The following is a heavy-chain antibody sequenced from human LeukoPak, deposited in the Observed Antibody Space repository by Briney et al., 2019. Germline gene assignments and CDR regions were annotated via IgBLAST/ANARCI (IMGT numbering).Heavy chain of an antibody. CDR2: INHSGST. J-gene: IGHJ4*02. Sequence: PSETLSLTCAVYGGSFSGYYWSWIRQPPGKGLGWIGEINHSGSTNYNPSLKSRVTISVDTSKNQFSLKLSSVTAADTAVYYCARGLTPDYWGQGTLVTVSS. V-gene: IGHV4-34*01. CDR3: ARGLTPDY. CDR1: GGSFSGYY.